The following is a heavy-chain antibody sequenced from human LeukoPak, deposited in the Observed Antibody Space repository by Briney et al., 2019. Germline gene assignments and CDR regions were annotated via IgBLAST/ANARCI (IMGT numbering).Heavy chain of an antibody. D-gene: IGHD1-7*01. V-gene: IGHV4-34*01. J-gene: IGHJ5*02. Sequence: SETLSLTCAVYGGSFSGYYWSWIRQPPGKGLEWIGEINHSGSTNYNPSLTSRVTISLDTSKNQFSLKLSSVTAADTAVYYCARDSELELIGWFDPWGQGTLVTVSS. CDR1: GGSFSGYY. CDR3: ARDSELELIGWFDP. CDR2: INHSGST.